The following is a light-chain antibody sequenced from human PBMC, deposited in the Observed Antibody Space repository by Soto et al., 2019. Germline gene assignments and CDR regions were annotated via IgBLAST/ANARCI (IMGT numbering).Light chain of an antibody. CDR2: WAS. V-gene: IGKV4-1*01. CDR1: QPVWRSSNNKNH. J-gene: IGKJ5*01. Sequence: DIVMTQSPDSLTVSLGERATINCKASQPVWRSSNNKNHLAWYQQKPTQSPKMLISWASTRESGVPDRFSGSGSGTEFTRTIGCLQAKDAAVYYCQQYYDVPVNFGQGRRLESK. CDR3: QQYYDVPVN.